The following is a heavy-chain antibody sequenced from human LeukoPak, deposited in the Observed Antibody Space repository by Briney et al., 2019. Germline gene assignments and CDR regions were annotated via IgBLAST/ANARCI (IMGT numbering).Heavy chain of an antibody. V-gene: IGHV1-69*05. CDR1: GGTFSSYA. D-gene: IGHD1-26*01. CDR2: IIPIFGTA. CDR3: ARGAVVGATHWFDP. Sequence: GASVKVSCKASGGTFSSYAISWVRQAPGQGLEWMGGIIPIFGTANYAQKFQGRVTITTDESTSTAYMELSSLRSEDTAVYYCARGAVVGATHWFDPWGQGTLVTDSS. J-gene: IGHJ5*02.